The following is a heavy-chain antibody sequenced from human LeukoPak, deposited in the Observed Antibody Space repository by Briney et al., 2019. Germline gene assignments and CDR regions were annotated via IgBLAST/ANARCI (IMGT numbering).Heavy chain of an antibody. CDR2: IYYSGST. CDR1: GGSFSGYY. D-gene: IGHD5-24*01. V-gene: IGHV4-34*01. J-gene: IGHJ5*02. Sequence: PSETLSLTCAVYGGSFSGYYWSWIRQPPGKGLEWIGTIYYSGSTYYNPSLKSRVTISVDSSKNQFSLRLSSVTAADTAVYYCARESLTWLQSRTSWFDPWGQGTLVTVSS. CDR3: ARESLTWLQSRTSWFDP.